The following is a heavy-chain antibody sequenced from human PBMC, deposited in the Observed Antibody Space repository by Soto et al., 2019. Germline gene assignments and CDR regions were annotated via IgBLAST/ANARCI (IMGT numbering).Heavy chain of an antibody. CDR3: ATGRATRYYGMDV. V-gene: IGHV1-69*13. CDR2: IIPIFGTA. CDR1: GGTFSSYA. J-gene: IGHJ6*02. Sequence: GASVKVSCKASGGTFSSYAISWVRQAPGQGLEWMGGIIPIFGTANYAQKFQGKVTITADESTSTAYMELSSLRSEDTAVYYCATGRATRYYGMDVWGQGTTVTVSS.